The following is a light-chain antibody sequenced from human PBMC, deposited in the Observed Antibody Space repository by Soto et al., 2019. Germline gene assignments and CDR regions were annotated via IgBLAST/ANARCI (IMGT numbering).Light chain of an antibody. CDR2: DVT. V-gene: IGLV2-8*01. J-gene: IGLJ2*01. CDR3: SAYAGNDIVL. Sequence: QSALPQPPSASGSPGQSVTISCTGTSSDVGGYTYVSWYQQHPGKAPKLLMHDVTERPSGVPDRFSGSRSDSTASLTVSGLQAEDEADYYCSAYAGNDIVLFGGGTKVTVL. CDR1: SSDVGGYTY.